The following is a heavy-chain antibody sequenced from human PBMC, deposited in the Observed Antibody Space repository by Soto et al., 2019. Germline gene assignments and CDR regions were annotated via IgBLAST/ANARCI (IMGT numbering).Heavy chain of an antibody. Sequence: RGQSLKISCKGSGYSFTTYWIGWVRQMPGKGLEWMGIIYPGDSDTRYTPSFQAQVTISADRSISTAYLQWSSLKASDTAMYYCATSPATGPYYFDYWGQGTMVTVSS. CDR3: ATSPATGPYYFDY. J-gene: IGHJ4*02. D-gene: IGHD5-12*01. CDR2: IYPGDSDT. V-gene: IGHV5-51*01. CDR1: GYSFTTYW.